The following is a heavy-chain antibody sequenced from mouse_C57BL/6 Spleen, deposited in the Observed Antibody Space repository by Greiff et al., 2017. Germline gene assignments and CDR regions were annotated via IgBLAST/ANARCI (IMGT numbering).Heavy chain of an antibody. CDR3: ARRDYGSSYWYFDV. CDR1: GFTFTSYW. Sequence: QVQLQQPGAELVRPGSSVKLSCKASGFTFTSYWMPWVKQRPIQGLEWIGNIDPSDSETHYTQKFKGKATLTVDKSSSTAYMQLSSLTSEDSAVYYWARRDYGSSYWYFDVWGTGTTVTVSS. J-gene: IGHJ1*03. D-gene: IGHD1-1*01. CDR2: IDPSDSET. V-gene: IGHV1-52*01.